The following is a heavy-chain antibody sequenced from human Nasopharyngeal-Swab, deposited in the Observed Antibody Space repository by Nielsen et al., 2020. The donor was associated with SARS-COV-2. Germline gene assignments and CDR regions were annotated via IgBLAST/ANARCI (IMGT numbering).Heavy chain of an antibody. CDR2: INAGNGNT. V-gene: IGHV1-3*01. CDR3: ARDAGYCSSTSCYTQDYMDV. CDR1: GYTFPSYA. D-gene: IGHD2-2*02. Sequence: ASAKVSCKASGYTFPSYAMHWVRQAPGQRLEWMGWINAGNGNTKYSQKFQGRVTITRDTSASTAYMELSSLRSEDTAVYYCARDAGYCSSTSCYTQDYMDVWGKGTTVTVSS. J-gene: IGHJ6*03.